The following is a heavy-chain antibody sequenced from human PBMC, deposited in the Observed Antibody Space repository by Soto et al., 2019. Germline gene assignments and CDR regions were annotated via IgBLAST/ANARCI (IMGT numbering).Heavy chain of an antibody. V-gene: IGHV3-23*01. Sequence: EAQLLESGGGWVQPGESLTLSCVASHFAFNIDAMTWVRQAPGKGLEWVASMRGSGSSIYYADSVKGQFTITRDKSKKTLYLQMSSQRAEDTAVYWCARDNWNGAYYGLDVWGQGTTVTVS. CDR1: HFAFNIDA. D-gene: IGHD1-20*01. J-gene: IGHJ6*02. CDR2: MRGSGSSI. CDR3: ARDNWNGAYYGLDV.